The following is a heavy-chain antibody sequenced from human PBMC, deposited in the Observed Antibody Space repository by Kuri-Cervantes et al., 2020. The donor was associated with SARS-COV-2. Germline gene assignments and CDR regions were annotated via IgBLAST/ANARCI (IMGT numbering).Heavy chain of an antibody. D-gene: IGHD6-6*01. V-gene: IGHV1-69*13. CDR1: GGTFSSYA. Sequence: SVKVSCKASGGTFSSYAISWVRQAPGQGLEWMGRIIPIFGAANYAQKFQGRVTITADESTSTAHMELSSLRSEDTAVYYCARDCKDSSSSSTFDYWAREPWSPSPQ. CDR2: IIPIFGAA. CDR3: ARDCKDSSSSSTFDY. J-gene: IGHJ4*02.